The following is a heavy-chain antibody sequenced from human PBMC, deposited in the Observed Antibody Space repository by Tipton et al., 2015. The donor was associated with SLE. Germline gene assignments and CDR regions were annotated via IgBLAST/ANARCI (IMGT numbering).Heavy chain of an antibody. CDR1: GYSISRGYY. CDR2: IYHYGST. D-gene: IGHD6-19*01. Sequence: TLSLTCDVSGYSISRGYYWAWLRQTPGKGLEWIGNIYHYGSTDYNRSLKSRVTISVDTSKNQFSLDLTSVTAADTAVYYCASGWLAVDYWGQGKLVTVSS. CDR3: ASGWLAVDY. J-gene: IGHJ4*02. V-gene: IGHV4-38-2*01.